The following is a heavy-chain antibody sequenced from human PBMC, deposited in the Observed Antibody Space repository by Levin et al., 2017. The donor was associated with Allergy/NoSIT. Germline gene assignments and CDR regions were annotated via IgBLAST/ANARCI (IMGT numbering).Heavy chain of an antibody. D-gene: IGHD2-2*01. Sequence: GGSLRLSCAASGFTVSSNYISWVRSAHGKGLEWVSVIYSGGSTYYADSVKGRFTISRDNSKNTLYLQMNSLRAEDTAVYYCARDGLGYCSSTSCDSFIGYWGQGTLVTVSS. J-gene: IGHJ4*02. CDR3: ARDGLGYCSSTSCDSFIGY. CDR1: GFTVSSNY. CDR2: IYSGGST. V-gene: IGHV3-53*01.